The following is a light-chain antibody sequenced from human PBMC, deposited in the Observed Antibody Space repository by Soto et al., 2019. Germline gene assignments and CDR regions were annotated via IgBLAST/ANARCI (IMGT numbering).Light chain of an antibody. CDR3: QQYNNWPRA. V-gene: IGKV3-15*01. Sequence: EIVMTQSPATLSVSPGERATLSCRASQSVSSSLAWYQQKPGKAPRLLIYIASTRATGIPARFRGSGSVTEFTLTISSLQAEDFAVYYCQQYNNWPRAFGQGTKVDIK. J-gene: IGKJ1*01. CDR1: QSVSSS. CDR2: IAS.